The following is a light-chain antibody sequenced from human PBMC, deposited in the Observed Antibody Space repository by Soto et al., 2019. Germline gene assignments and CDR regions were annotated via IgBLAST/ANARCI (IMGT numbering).Light chain of an antibody. CDR3: SSYTSSSTL. CDR1: SSDVGGYNY. V-gene: IGLV2-14*01. CDR2: EVS. J-gene: IGLJ2*01. Sequence: QSALTQPASVSGSPGQSITISCTGTSSDVGGYNYVSWYQQHPGKAPKLMIYEVSNRPSGVSNRFSGSKSGNTASLTISGPQAEDEADYYCSSYTSSSTLFGGGTKVTVL.